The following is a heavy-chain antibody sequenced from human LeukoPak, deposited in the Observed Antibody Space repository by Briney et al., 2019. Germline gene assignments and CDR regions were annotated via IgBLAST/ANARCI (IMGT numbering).Heavy chain of an antibody. CDR3: ARALYDYVWGSSGENAFDV. D-gene: IGHD3-16*01. CDR2: IYYSGST. J-gene: IGHJ3*01. Sequence: KASETLSLTCTVSGGSISSSSYYWGWIRQPPGKGLEWIGSIYYSGSTYYNPSLKSRVTISVDTSKNQFSLKLSSVTAADTAVYYCARALYDYVWGSSGENAFDVWGQGTMVTVSS. V-gene: IGHV4-39*07. CDR1: GGSISSSSYY.